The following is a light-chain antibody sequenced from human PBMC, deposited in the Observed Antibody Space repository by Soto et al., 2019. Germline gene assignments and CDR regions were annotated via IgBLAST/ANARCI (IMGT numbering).Light chain of an antibody. Sequence: ETVLTQSPATLSLSPGDRATLSCGASQSVSSRYLAWYQQKPGLAPRLLIYDASTRATGIPDRFSGSGSGTDFTLTISRLEPEDFAMYYRQQYGSLPPNTFGQGTKLEIK. CDR3: QQYGSLPPNT. CDR1: QSVSSRY. V-gene: IGKV3D-20*01. J-gene: IGKJ2*01. CDR2: DAS.